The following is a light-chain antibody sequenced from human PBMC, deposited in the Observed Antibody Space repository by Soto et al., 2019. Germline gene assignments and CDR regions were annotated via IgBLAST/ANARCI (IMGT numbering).Light chain of an antibody. Sequence: QSALTQPASVSGSPGQSITISCTGTSSDVGGYNYVSWYQQHPGKAPKLMIYDVSNRPSGVSNLFSGSKSGNTASVTISGLQSEDEADYYCSSYTSSSTLLYVFGTGTKVTVL. V-gene: IGLV2-14*01. CDR3: SSYTSSSTLLYV. CDR2: DVS. CDR1: SSDVGGYNY. J-gene: IGLJ1*01.